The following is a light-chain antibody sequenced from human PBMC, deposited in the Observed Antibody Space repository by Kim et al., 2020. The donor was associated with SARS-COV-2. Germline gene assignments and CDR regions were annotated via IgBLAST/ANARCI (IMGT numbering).Light chain of an antibody. Sequence: SYELTQPPSVSVSPGQTASITCSGDKLGDKYACWYQQKPGQSPVLVLYQDSKRPSGIPVRFSGSNSGNTATLTISGTQAMDEADYYCQAWDSSVVFGGGTQLTVL. CDR3: QAWDSSVV. CDR1: KLGDKY. CDR2: QDS. V-gene: IGLV3-1*01. J-gene: IGLJ2*01.